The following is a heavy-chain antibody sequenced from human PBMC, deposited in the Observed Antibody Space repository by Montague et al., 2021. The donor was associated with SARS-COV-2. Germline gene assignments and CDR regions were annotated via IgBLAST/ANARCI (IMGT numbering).Heavy chain of an antibody. D-gene: IGHD6-25*01. CDR3: ARDSMAAAAWWYYGMDV. CDR1: GFTVSTNY. Sequence: SLRLSYAASGFTVSTNYMSWVRQAPGKGLEWVSVIYSDGTTYYADSVNGRFTISRDNSKNTLYLQMDSLRAEDTAVYYCARDSMAAAAWWYYGMDVWGQGTTVTVS. J-gene: IGHJ6*02. V-gene: IGHV3-66*01. CDR2: IYSDGTT.